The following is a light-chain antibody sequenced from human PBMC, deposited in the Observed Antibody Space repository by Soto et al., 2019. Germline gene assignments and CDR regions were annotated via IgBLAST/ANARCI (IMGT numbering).Light chain of an antibody. J-gene: IGKJ1*01. Sequence: IVLTQSPGSLSLSPGQSATLSCRCSQGFXSGKVAWDQQRLGKAPRLRXDCPSSMATGIPDRLSGSGSGTEFTLTISRLEPEYFAVYYCQQYGSSSWTFGQGTKVDIK. CDR2: CPS. CDR3: QQYGSSSWT. V-gene: IGKV3-20*01. CDR1: QGFXSGK.